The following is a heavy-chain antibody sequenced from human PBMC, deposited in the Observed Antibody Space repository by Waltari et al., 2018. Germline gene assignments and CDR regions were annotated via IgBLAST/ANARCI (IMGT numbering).Heavy chain of an antibody. D-gene: IGHD3-22*01. J-gene: IGHJ3*02. Sequence: EVQLVESGGGLVQPGGYLRLSCAASGFAFSSYEMNWVCQDPGKGLEWVSYISSSGSTIYYADSVKGRFTISRDNAKNSLYLQMNSLRAEDTAVYYCAREGGHYYDSSGLFDIWGQGTMVTVSS. CDR2: ISSSGSTI. CDR1: GFAFSSYE. V-gene: IGHV3-48*03. CDR3: AREGGHYYDSSGLFDI.